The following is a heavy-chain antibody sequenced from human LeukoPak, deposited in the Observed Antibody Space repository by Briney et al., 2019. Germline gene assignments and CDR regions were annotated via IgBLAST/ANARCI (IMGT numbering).Heavy chain of an antibody. Sequence: SVKVSCKASGGTFSNYAISWVRQAPGQGLEWMGAIIPIFGTANYAQKFQGRVTMTRDTSISTAYMELSRLRSDDTAVYYCARLGYCSGGSCHADAFDIWGQGTMVTVSS. D-gene: IGHD2-15*01. CDR2: IIPIFGTA. CDR3: ARLGYCSGGSCHADAFDI. V-gene: IGHV1-69*05. CDR1: GGTFSNYA. J-gene: IGHJ3*02.